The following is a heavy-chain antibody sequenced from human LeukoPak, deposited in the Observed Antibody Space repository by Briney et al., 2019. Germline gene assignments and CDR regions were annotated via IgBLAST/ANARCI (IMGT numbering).Heavy chain of an antibody. V-gene: IGHV1-69*13. D-gene: IGHD6-13*01. CDR3: ARERGIAGAGTHNWFDP. CDR1: GDTFSSSA. CDR2: IIPIFGTA. J-gene: IGHJ5*02. Sequence: SVKDSCKASGDTFSSSAISWVRQTPGQGLEWMGRIIPIFGTANYAQKFQGGVTITADESTSTAYMELSSLRSEDTAVYYCARERGIAGAGTHNWFDPWGQGTLVTVSS.